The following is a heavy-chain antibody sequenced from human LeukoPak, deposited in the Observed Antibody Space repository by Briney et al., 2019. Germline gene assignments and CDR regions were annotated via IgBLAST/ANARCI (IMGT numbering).Heavy chain of an antibody. J-gene: IGHJ4*02. Sequence: PGGSLRLSCAASGFTFDDYAMHWVRQAPGKGLEWVSGISWNSGSIGYADSVKGRFTISRDNAKNSLYLQMNSLRAEDTALYYCAKDLRGYSNAFDYWGQGTLVTVSS. CDR1: GFTFDDYA. D-gene: IGHD4-11*01. CDR3: AKDLRGYSNAFDY. CDR2: ISWNSGSI. V-gene: IGHV3-9*01.